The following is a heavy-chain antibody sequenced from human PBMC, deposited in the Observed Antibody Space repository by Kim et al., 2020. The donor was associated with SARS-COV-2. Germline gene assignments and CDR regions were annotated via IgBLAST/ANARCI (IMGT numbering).Heavy chain of an antibody. J-gene: IGHJ3*02. CDR3: ARGRGITIFGVVIYDAFDI. CDR2: INHSGST. V-gene: IGHV4-34*01. CDR1: GGSFSGYY. Sequence: SETLSLTCAVYGGSFSGYYWSWIRQPPGKGLEWIGEINHSGSTNYNPSLKSRVTISVDTSKNQFSLKLSSVTAADTAVYYCARGRGITIFGVVIYDAFDIWGQGTLVTVSS. D-gene: IGHD3-3*01.